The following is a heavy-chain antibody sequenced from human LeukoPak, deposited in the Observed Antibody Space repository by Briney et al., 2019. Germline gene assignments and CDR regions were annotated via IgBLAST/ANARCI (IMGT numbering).Heavy chain of an antibody. J-gene: IGHJ5*02. D-gene: IGHD6-19*01. CDR1: GFTFSSYV. V-gene: IGHV3-30*18. Sequence: PGGSLRLSCAASGFTFSSYVMHWVRQAPGEGLEWVAVISYDGSNKYYADSVKGRFTISRDDSKNTLYLQMSSLRAEDTAVYYCAKSSATFSSGWAVSWGEGSLVTVSS. CDR3: AKSSATFSSGWAVS. CDR2: ISYDGSNK.